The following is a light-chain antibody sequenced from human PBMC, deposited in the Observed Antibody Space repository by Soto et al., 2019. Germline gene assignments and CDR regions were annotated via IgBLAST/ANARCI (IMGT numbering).Light chain of an antibody. V-gene: IGLV2-8*01. Sequence: QSVLTQPPSASGSPGQSVTISCTGTSSDVGGYNYVSWYQEHPGKASKLMIYDVNKWPSGVPDRFSGSKSGNTASLTVSGLQADDEADYYCSSYAGSNNLIFGGGTKVTVL. CDR3: SSYAGSNNLI. CDR2: DVN. CDR1: SSDVGGYNY. J-gene: IGLJ2*01.